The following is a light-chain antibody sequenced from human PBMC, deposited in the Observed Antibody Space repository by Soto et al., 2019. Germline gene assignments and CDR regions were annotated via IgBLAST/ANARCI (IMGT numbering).Light chain of an antibody. CDR3: MQGTHWPMYT. J-gene: IGKJ2*01. CDR2: KVS. CDR1: QSLVYSNGNTY. V-gene: IGKV2-30*01. Sequence: DVVMTQSPLSLPVTLGQPASISCRSSQSLVYSNGNTYLSWFQQRPGQSPRRLIYKVSNRDSGVPDRFSGSGSATDFTLKISRVEAEDVGVYYCMQGTHWPMYTFGQGTKLEIK.